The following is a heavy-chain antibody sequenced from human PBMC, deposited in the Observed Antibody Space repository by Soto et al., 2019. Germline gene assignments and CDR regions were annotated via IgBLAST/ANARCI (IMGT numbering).Heavy chain of an antibody. V-gene: IGHV4-59*01. Sequence: SETLSLTCTVSNGSISTYYWSWIRQPPGRSLEWIGHTYYTGSPIYNPSLKSRVTISENTSKKTVSLTLISVTAEDTAVYYCARSRSTRQPFDYWGRGTLVTVSS. CDR1: NGSISTYY. CDR2: TYYTGSP. J-gene: IGHJ4*02. D-gene: IGHD5-12*01. CDR3: ARSRSTRQPFDY.